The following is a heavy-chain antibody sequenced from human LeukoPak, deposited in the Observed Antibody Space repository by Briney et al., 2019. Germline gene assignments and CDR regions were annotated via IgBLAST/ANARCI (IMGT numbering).Heavy chain of an antibody. D-gene: IGHD3-9*01. Sequence: SETLSLTCSVSGGSISGSSYCWGWIRQPPGKGLEWIGSIYYSGRTYYNPSLKSRVTISIDTSKNQFSLKLSSVTAADTAVYYCAREGLRGRRYYDILTGPNWFDPWSQGTLVTVSS. V-gene: IGHV4-39*07. CDR3: AREGLRGRRYYDILTGPNWFDP. CDR1: GGSISGSSYC. CDR2: IYYSGRT. J-gene: IGHJ5*02.